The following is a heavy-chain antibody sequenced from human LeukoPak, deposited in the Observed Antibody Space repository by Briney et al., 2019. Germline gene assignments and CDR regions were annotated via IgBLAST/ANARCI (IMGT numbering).Heavy chain of an antibody. CDR2: IYYSGST. J-gene: IGHJ4*02. CDR1: GGSFSGYY. D-gene: IGHD5-12*01. CDR3: ARQMSGYDYRGDFDY. Sequence: SETLSLTCAVYGGSFSGYYWSWIRQPPGKGLEWIGSIYYSGSTYYNPSLKSRVTISVDTSKNQFSLKLSSVTAADTAVYYCARQMSGYDYRGDFDYWGQGTLVTVSS. V-gene: IGHV4-34*01.